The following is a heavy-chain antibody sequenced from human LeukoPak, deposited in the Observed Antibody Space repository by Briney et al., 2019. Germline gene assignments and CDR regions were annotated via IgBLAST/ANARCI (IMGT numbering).Heavy chain of an antibody. CDR3: AREDVDIVVATSGPFDI. CDR2: IISDGSIT. CDR1: GFTFSRYW. Sequence: GGSLRLSCAASGFTFSRYWMHWVRQAPGKGLVWVSRIISDGSITTYADSVKGRFTISRDNAKNTLYLQMNSLRAEDTAVYYCAREDVDIVVATSGPFDIWGQGTMVTVS. J-gene: IGHJ3*02. D-gene: IGHD2-15*01. V-gene: IGHV3-74*03.